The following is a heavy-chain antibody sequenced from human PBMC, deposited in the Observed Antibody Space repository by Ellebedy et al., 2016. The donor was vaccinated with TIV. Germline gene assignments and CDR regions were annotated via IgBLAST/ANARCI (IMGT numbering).Heavy chain of an antibody. Sequence: ASVKVSXKASGYTFTGNHVHWVRQASGQGLEWMGMINPRGGDTDYAQKFQGRVTMTRDTSTSTVYMEMTSLRSDDTAVYYCARDLVGETSFVGYWGQGTLVTVSS. CDR1: GYTFTGNH. D-gene: IGHD1-26*01. V-gene: IGHV1-46*01. CDR2: INPRGGDT. J-gene: IGHJ4*02. CDR3: ARDLVGETSFVGY.